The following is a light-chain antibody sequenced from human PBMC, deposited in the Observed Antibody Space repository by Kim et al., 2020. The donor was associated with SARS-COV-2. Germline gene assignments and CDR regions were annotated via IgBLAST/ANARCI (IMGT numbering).Light chain of an antibody. V-gene: IGKV3-11*01. CDR1: QSVGSS. CDR2: DTF. Sequence: EIVLTQSPGTLSLSPGERATLSCRASQSVGSSFAWYQQKPGQAPRLLIYDTFSRATGIPARFSASGSGTDFTLTIISLEPEDFAVYYCQQRGNWPLTFGQGTKVDIK. CDR3: QQRGNWPLT. J-gene: IGKJ1*01.